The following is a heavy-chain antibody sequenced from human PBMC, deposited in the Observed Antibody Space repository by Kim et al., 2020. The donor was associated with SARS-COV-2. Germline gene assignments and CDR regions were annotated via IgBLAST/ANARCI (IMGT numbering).Heavy chain of an antibody. CDR1: GFTFSSYG. CDR2: ISYDGSNK. V-gene: IGHV3-30*03. D-gene: IGHD2-8*01. J-gene: IGHJ4*02. CDR3: ATLPYCTNGVCPWAVFDY. Sequence: GGSLRLSCAASGFTFSSYGMHWVRQAPGKGLEWVAVISYDGSNKYYADSVRGRFTISRDNSKNTLYLQMNSLRAEDTAVYYCATLPYCTNGVCPWAVFDYWGQGTLVTVSS.